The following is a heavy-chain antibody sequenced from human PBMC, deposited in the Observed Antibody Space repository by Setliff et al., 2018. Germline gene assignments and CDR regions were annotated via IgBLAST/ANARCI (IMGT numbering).Heavy chain of an antibody. D-gene: IGHD3-9*01. J-gene: IGHJ4*02. V-gene: IGHV3-23*01. Sequence: GGSLRLSCAASGFTFSGYYMQWVRQAPGKGLEWVSTIRGSGGGTYHADSVKGRFAISRDNSKNTLYLQMNSLRAEDTAVYYCAKDSLLRYFDWLLDYFDYWGQGTLVTVSS. CDR1: GFTFSGYY. CDR2: IRGSGGGT. CDR3: AKDSLLRYFDWLLDYFDY.